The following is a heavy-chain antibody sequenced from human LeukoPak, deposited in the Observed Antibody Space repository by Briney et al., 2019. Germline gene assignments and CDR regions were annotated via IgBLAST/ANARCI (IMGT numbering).Heavy chain of an antibody. CDR2: IGASGEST. V-gene: IGHV3-23*01. CDR3: VKELGGSYVLDY. J-gene: IGHJ4*02. D-gene: IGHD1-26*01. CDR1: GFTFSVAA. Sequence: GGSLRLSCAASGFTFSVAAMTWVRQAPGKGLEWVSLIGASGESTYYADSVKGRFTISRDNSKNTLYLQMSSLRAEDTAVYYCVKELGGSYVLDYWGQGTLVTVSS.